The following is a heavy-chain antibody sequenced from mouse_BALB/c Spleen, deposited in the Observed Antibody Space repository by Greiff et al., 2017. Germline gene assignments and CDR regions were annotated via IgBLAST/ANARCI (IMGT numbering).Heavy chain of an antibody. CDR1: GFTFSSFG. CDR2: ISSGSSTI. Sequence: EVKLMESGGGLVQPGGSRKLSCAASGFTFSSFGMHWVRQAPEKGLEWVAYISSGSSTIYYADTVKGRFTISRDNPKNTLFLQMTSLRSEDTAMYYGARSKLGRAYYYAMDYWGQGTSVTVSA. J-gene: IGHJ4*01. V-gene: IGHV5-17*02. CDR3: ARSKLGRAYYYAMDY. D-gene: IGHD4-1*01.